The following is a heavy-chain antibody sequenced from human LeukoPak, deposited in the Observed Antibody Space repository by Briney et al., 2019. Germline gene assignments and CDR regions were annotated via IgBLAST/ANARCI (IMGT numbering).Heavy chain of an antibody. Sequence: GGSLRLSCAASGFSFRNYGMHWVRQAPGKGLEWVSIIYSGGATFYADSVKGRFTISRENSKNTLWLQMNSLRAEDTAVYYCARLHYDVLTGPFDYWGQGTLVTVSS. V-gene: IGHV3-66*04. D-gene: IGHD3-9*01. CDR2: IYSGGAT. J-gene: IGHJ4*02. CDR1: GFSFRNYG. CDR3: ARLHYDVLTGPFDY.